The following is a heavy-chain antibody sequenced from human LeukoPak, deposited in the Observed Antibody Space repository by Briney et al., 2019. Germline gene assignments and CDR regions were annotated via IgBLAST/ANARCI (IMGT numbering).Heavy chain of an antibody. CDR3: ARGGVGVYQWFDP. D-gene: IGHD3-3*01. V-gene: IGHV3-21*01. Sequence: PGGSLRLSCAASGFTFSSYSMNWVRQAPGKGLEWVSSISSSSSYIYYADSVKGRFTISRDNAKNSLYLQMNSLRAEDTAVYYCARGGVGVYQWFDPWGQGTLVTVSS. CDR2: ISSSSSYI. CDR1: GFTFSSYS. J-gene: IGHJ5*02.